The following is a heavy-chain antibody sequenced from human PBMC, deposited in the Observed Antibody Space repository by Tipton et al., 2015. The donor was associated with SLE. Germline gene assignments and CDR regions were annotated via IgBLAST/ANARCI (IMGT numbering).Heavy chain of an antibody. CDR2: IYSGDST. CDR1: GFTFSSYW. V-gene: IGHV3-53*01. J-gene: IGHJ4*02. D-gene: IGHD1-26*01. CDR3: ARGESYWSCFDY. Sequence: GSLRLSCAASGFTFSSYWMSWVRQAPGKGLEWVSVIYSGDSTYYADSVKGRFTISRDNSKNTLYLQINSLRAEDTAVYYCARGESYWSCFDYWGQGTLVTVSS.